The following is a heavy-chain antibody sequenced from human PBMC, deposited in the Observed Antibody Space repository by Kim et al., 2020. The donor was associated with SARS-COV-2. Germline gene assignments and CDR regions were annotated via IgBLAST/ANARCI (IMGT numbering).Heavy chain of an antibody. D-gene: IGHD4-17*01. J-gene: IGHJ4*02. CDR3: TRGTMTQWSYYDL. V-gene: IGHV3-49*02. Sequence: EYAASVRDRFTISRDDSKNIAYLQMNSLKTDDTAVYFCTRGTMTQWSYYDLWGQGSLFTVSS.